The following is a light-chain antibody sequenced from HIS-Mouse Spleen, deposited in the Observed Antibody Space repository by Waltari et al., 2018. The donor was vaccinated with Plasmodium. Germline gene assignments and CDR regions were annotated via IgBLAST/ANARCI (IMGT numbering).Light chain of an antibody. CDR1: QSVSSN. J-gene: IGKJ3*01. Sequence: ELLMTHSPATLSVSPGEEPTLSCRASQSVSSNLAWYQQKPGQAPRLLIYGASTRATGIPARFSGSGSGTEFTLTISSLQSEDFAVYYCQQYNNWSFTFGPGTKVDIK. CDR3: QQYNNWSFT. CDR2: GAS. V-gene: IGKV3-15*01.